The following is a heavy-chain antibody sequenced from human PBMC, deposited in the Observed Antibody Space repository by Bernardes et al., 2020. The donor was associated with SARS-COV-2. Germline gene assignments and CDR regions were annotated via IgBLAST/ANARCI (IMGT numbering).Heavy chain of an antibody. D-gene: IGHD1-7*01. CDR3: TRAGNYRFDY. J-gene: IGHJ4*02. CDR2: SNGDGTEI. V-gene: IGHV3-74*01. CDR1: GFTFSTSW. Sequence: GGSLRLSFAASGFTFSTSWMHWVRQAPGEGLTWVSPSNGDGTEINYADSVKGRFTISRDNAKNTLYLQMNSLRVEETAVYYCTRAGNYRFDYWGQGTLVPVSS.